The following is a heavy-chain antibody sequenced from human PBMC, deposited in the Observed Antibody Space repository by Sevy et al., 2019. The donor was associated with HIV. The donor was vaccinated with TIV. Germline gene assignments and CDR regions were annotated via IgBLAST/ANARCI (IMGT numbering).Heavy chain of an antibody. V-gene: IGHV3-21*04. CDR3: AGGRFDSTGSFDAFDI. Sequence: GGSLRLSCAASGFTFSSYSMNWVRQAPGKGLEWVSSISSSSSYIYYADSVKGRFTISRDNAKNSLYLQMNSLRAEDTAVYYCAGGRFDSTGSFDAFDIWGRGTLVTVSS. CDR2: ISSSSSYI. J-gene: IGHJ3*02. D-gene: IGHD3-22*01. CDR1: GFTFSSYS.